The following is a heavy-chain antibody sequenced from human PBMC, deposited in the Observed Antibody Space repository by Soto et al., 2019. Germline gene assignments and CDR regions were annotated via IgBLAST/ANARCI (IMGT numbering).Heavy chain of an antibody. V-gene: IGHV3-23*01. Sequence: EVQLLESGGGLVQPGGSLRLSCAASGFTFSSYAMSWVRQAPGKGLEWVSAISGSGGSTYYADSVKGRFTISRDNSKNTLYLQMNRLRAQDTAVYYCAKRNAAACVFDYWGQGTLVTVSS. J-gene: IGHJ4*02. D-gene: IGHD6-13*01. CDR3: AKRNAAACVFDY. CDR2: ISGSGGST. CDR1: GFTFSSYA.